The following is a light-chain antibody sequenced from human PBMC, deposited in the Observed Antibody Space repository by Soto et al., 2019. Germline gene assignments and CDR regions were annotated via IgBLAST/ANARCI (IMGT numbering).Light chain of an antibody. CDR2: AAS. Sequence: AIRMTQSPSSFSASTGDRVTITCRASQSISSYLAWYQQKPGKAPKLLIYAASTLQSGVPSRFSGRKSGTQFTLTIDSLQPEDFATYYCQQDKTYPRTFGGGTKVDIK. V-gene: IGKV1-8*01. J-gene: IGKJ4*01. CDR3: QQDKTYPRT. CDR1: QSISSY.